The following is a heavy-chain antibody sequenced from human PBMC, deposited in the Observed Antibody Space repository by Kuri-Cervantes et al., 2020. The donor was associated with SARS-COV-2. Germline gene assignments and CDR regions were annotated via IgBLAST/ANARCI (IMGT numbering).Heavy chain of an antibody. CDR3: AVDFWSGYSLRIGGAPGYGMDV. CDR1: GFTFSSHS. Sequence: GESPKISRAAPGFTFSSHSMNGVRQAPGKGLEWASSIISSSSYIYYADSVKGRFTISRDNTKNSLYLQMNGQGAEDTAVYYCAVDFWSGYSLRIGGAPGYGMDVWGQGTLVTVSS. J-gene: IGHJ6*02. D-gene: IGHD3-3*01. V-gene: IGHV3-21*04. CDR2: IISSSSYI.